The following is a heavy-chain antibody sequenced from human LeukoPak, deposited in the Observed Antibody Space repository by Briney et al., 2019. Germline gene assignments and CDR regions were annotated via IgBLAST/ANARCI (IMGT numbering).Heavy chain of an antibody. CDR3: ARDYNWSFDS. V-gene: IGHV1-46*01. CDR2: ITPTDGRR. J-gene: IGHJ4*02. CDR1: GYXFTSNK. Sequence: ASVKVSCKASGYXFTSNKIHWVRQAPGQGLEWMGIITPTDGRRTYAQRLQGRVTMTRDTSTNTVYMELSSLTSEDTAIYYCARDYNWSFDSWGQGTLVTVSS. D-gene: IGHD1-1*01.